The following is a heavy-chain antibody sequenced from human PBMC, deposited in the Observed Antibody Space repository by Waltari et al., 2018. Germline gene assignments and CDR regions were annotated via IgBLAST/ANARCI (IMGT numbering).Heavy chain of an antibody. CDR2: IIPIFGTE. D-gene: IGHD2-15*01. Sequence: QVQLVQSGAEVKKPGSSVKVSCKASGGTFSSYAISWVRQAPGQGLEWMGGIIPIFGTENYAQKFQGRVTITADEATSTAYMELSSLRSEDTAVYYCAREDIVVVVAAGGGAFDIWGQGTMVTVSS. V-gene: IGHV1-69*01. CDR3: AREDIVVVVAAGGGAFDI. CDR1: GGTFSSYA. J-gene: IGHJ3*02.